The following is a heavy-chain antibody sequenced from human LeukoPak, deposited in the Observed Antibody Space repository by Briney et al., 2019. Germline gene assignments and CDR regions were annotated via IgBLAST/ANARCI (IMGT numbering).Heavy chain of an antibody. Sequence: AGGSLRLSCAASGFSFSNYGMSWVRQAPGKGLEWVAAISGSGDSAYYADSVKGRVTISRDNSRSTLYLQMSSLRAEDTAVHYCARGYCSGGSCYAFFDYWGQGTLVTVSS. J-gene: IGHJ4*02. D-gene: IGHD2-15*01. CDR1: GFSFSNYG. CDR3: ARGYCSGGSCYAFFDY. V-gene: IGHV3-23*01. CDR2: ISGSGDSA.